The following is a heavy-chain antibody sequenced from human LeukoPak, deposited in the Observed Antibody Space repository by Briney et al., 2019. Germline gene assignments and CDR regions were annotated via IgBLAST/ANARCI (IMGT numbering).Heavy chain of an antibody. Sequence: SETLSLTCTVSGGSISSSSDYWGWIRQAPGKGLEWIGSIYYTARTDYNPSLKSRVTISMDKSKNQFSLKLSSVTAADTAVYYCARVMEVGAVDYWGQGTLVTVSS. J-gene: IGHJ4*02. D-gene: IGHD1-26*01. V-gene: IGHV4-39*07. CDR2: IYYTART. CDR3: ARVMEVGAVDY. CDR1: GGSISSSSDY.